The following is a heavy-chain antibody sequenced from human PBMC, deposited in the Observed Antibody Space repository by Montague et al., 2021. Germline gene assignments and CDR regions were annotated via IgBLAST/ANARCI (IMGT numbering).Heavy chain of an antibody. J-gene: IGHJ6*03. CDR1: RSLINSDYY. CDR2: VSHGGRT. V-gene: IGHV4-38-2*02. Sequence: SETLSLTCTVSRSLINSDYYCGWIRQPPGEGLEWMGGVSHGGRTYYNPSLKSRVTITVDTSNNHFSPILSSVTAADTAMYYCARERDRYYYMDIWGKGTMITVSS. CDR3: ARERDRYYYMDI.